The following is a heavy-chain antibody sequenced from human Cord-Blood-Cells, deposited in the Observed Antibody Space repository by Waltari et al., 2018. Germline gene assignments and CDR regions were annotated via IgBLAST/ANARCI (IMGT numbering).Heavy chain of an antibody. CDR1: GFTVSSNY. Sequence: EVQLVESEGGLIQPGGSLRLSCAASGFTVSSNYMSWVRQAPGKGLEWVSVIYSGGSTYYADSVKGRFTISRDNSKNTLYLQMNSLRAEDTAVYYCARERVPNWFDPWGQGTLVTVSS. V-gene: IGHV3-53*01. J-gene: IGHJ5*02. CDR2: IYSGGST. CDR3: ARERVPNWFDP.